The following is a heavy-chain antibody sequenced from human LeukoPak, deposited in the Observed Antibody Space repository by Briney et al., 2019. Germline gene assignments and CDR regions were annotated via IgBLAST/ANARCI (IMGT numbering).Heavy chain of an antibody. D-gene: IGHD5-12*01. J-gene: IGHJ4*02. V-gene: IGHV1-2*02. CDR1: GYTFTGYY. CDR2: INPNSGGT. Sequence: ASVTVSCKASGYTFTGYYMHWVRQAPGQGLAWMGWINPNSGGTYYAQKFQGRVTMTRDTSISTAYMELSRLRSDDTAVYYCSCYDEDLDYFDYWGQGTLVTVSS. CDR3: SCYDEDLDYFDY.